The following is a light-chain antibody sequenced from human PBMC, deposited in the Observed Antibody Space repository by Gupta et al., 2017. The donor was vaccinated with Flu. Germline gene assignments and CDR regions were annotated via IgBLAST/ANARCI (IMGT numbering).Light chain of an antibody. CDR3: QQFNNWPFT. Sequence: EVVMTQSPLILSVSPGEGVTLSCRASQSIGVDLAWYQQKHGQPPRPLIYDASFRASGVPIRFSAGGSETEFTLTINSLQPEDFSVYFCQQFNNWPFTFGQGTRLDIK. J-gene: IGKJ5*01. CDR1: QSIGVD. CDR2: DAS. V-gene: IGKV3-15*01.